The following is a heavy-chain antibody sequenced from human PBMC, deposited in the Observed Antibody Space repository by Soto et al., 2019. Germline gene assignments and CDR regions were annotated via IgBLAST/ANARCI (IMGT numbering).Heavy chain of an antibody. D-gene: IGHD4-17*01. J-gene: IGHJ4*02. CDR2: IYYSGST. V-gene: IGHV4-59*01. Sequence: PSETLSLTCTVSGGSISSYYWSWIRQPPGKGLEWIGYIYYSGSTNDNPSLKSRVTISVDTSKNQFSLKLSSVTAADTAVYYCARVTTVTTFDYWGQGTLVTVSS. CDR3: ARVTTVTTFDY. CDR1: GGSISSYY.